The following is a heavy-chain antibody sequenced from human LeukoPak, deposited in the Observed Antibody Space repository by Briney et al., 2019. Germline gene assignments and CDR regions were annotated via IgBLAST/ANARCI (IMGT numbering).Heavy chain of an antibody. D-gene: IGHD6-19*01. V-gene: IGHV3-74*01. J-gene: IGHJ4*02. Sequence: GGSLRLSCAAPGFTFSNCWMHWVRQAPGKRLVWVARISSDGSSTSYADSVKGRFITSRDNAKNTLYLQMSSLRAEDTAVYYCARVTSVTGTIYDSWGQGTLVTVSS. CDR1: GFTFSNCW. CDR2: ISSDGSST. CDR3: ARVTSVTGTIYDS.